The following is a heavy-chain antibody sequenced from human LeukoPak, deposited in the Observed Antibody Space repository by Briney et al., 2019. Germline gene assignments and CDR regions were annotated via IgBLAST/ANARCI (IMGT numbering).Heavy chain of an antibody. CDR3: ARHKYYYDGSGLRADAFDI. CDR1: GYSFTSYW. D-gene: IGHD3-22*01. V-gene: IGHV5-51*01. Sequence: GESLKISCKGSGYSFTSYWIGWVRQMPGKGLEWMGIIYPGDSDTRYSPSFQGQVTISADKSISTAYLQWSSLKASDTAMYYCARHKYYYDGSGLRADAFDIWGQGTMVTVSS. CDR2: IYPGDSDT. J-gene: IGHJ3*02.